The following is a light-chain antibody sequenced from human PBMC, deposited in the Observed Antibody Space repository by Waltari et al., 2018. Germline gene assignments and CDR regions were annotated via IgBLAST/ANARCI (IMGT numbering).Light chain of an antibody. CDR2: GTS. V-gene: IGKV3-20*01. Sequence: SSGVTMISLTWDQKKLGPAPRLLIYGTSSRATGIPDRFSGSGSGTDFTLTISRLEPEDFAVYYCQQYDGEVVTFGGGTKVEI. CDR1: SGVTMIS. CDR3: QQYDGEVVT. J-gene: IGKJ4*01.